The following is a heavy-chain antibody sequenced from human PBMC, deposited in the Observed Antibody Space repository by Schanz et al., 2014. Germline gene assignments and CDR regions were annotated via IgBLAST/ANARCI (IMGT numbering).Heavy chain of an antibody. V-gene: IGHV1-46*03. CDR2: INPIGGST. Sequence: QVQLVQSGAEVKKPGASVKVSCKASGYTFSDYYIHWVRQAPGQGLEWMGIINPIGGSTNYAQKFQGRVTVTRDTSTSTVYMELNSLRSEDTAVYYCARTIAYGGSSGYFDYWGQGTLVTVSS. CDR1: GYTFSDYY. D-gene: IGHD4-17*01. CDR3: ARTIAYGGSSGYFDY. J-gene: IGHJ4*02.